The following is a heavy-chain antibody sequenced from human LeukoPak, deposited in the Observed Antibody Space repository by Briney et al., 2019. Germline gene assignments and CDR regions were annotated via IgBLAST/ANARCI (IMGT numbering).Heavy chain of an antibody. J-gene: IGHJ4*02. D-gene: IGHD3-16*01. CDR1: GYSISSGYY. CDR2: IYHSGST. CDR3: ARDVGGEDY. Sequence: SETLSLTCTVSGYSISSGYYWGWIRQPPGKGLEWIGSIYHSGSTYYNPSLKSRVTISVDTSKNQFSLKLSSVTAADTAVYYCARDVGGEDYWGQGTLVTVSS. V-gene: IGHV4-38-2*02.